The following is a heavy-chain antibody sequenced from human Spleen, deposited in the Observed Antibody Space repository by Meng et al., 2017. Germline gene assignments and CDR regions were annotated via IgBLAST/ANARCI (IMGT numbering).Heavy chain of an antibody. J-gene: IGHJ4*01. D-gene: IGHD3-22*01. CDR2: IYSGGFT. Sequence: EVQLVDTGGGLIQPGGSLRLSCAGSGFSVSDSYMSWVRQAPGKGLEWISVIYSGGFTYYADSVKGRFTISRDNSKNTLFLQMNSLRAEDTAVHYCARATSGYYIDWGHGTLVTVSS. CDR1: GFSVSDSY. V-gene: IGHV3-53*02. CDR3: ARATSGYYID.